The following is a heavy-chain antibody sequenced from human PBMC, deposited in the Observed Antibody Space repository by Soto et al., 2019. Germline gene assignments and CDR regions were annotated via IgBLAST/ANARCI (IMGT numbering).Heavy chain of an antibody. D-gene: IGHD4-17*01. CDR3: ARGRLWGDYEGSYYYMDV. V-gene: IGHV4-34*01. Sequence: QVQLQQWGAGLLNPSETLSLTCAVYGGYFSGYYWSWIRQPPGKGLEWLGEINHSGRTNDHPSLKIRVTISVDTSKNQFSLKLSSGTAADTAVYYWARGRLWGDYEGSYYYMDVWGKGTTVTVSS. CDR1: GGYFSGYY. CDR2: INHSGRT. J-gene: IGHJ6*03.